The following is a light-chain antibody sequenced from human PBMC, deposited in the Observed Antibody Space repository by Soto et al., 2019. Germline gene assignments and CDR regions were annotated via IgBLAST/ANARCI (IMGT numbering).Light chain of an antibody. CDR1: SSNIGKDY. V-gene: IGLV1-51*01. J-gene: IGLJ2*01. Sequence: SVLTQPPSVSAAPGQKVTISCSGTSSNIGKDYVSWYQQVPGTAPKLLIYDNNKRPSGIPDRFSGSKSGTSATLGITGLQTGDEADYYCATWDNSLTVGVFGGGTKVTVL. CDR3: ATWDNSLTVGV. CDR2: DNN.